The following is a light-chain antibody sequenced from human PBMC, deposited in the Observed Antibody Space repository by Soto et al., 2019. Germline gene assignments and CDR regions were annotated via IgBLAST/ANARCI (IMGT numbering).Light chain of an antibody. CDR3: QQYKNGWT. J-gene: IGKJ1*01. CDR2: GAS. V-gene: IGKV3-15*01. Sequence: ILMTQTPATLSVSPGERATLSCRASQSISSNLAWYQRKPGQAPRLLIHGASTRATGIPARFSGSGSGTEFTLTISSLQSEDFAVYYCQQYKNGWTFGQGTKVDIK. CDR1: QSISSN.